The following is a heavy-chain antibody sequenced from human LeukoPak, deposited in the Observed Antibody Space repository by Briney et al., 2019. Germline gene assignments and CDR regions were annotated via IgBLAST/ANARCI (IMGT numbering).Heavy chain of an antibody. CDR1: GFTFSSFG. CDR2: IRYDGSNK. Sequence: GGSLRLSCAASGFTFSSFGMHWVRQAPGKGLEWVAFIRYDGSNKYYADSVKGRFTISRDNSKNTLYLQMNSLRAEDTAVYYRAKEFGFGVDTAMVHFDYWGQGTLVTVSS. V-gene: IGHV3-30*02. CDR3: AKEFGFGVDTAMVHFDY. D-gene: IGHD5-18*01. J-gene: IGHJ4*02.